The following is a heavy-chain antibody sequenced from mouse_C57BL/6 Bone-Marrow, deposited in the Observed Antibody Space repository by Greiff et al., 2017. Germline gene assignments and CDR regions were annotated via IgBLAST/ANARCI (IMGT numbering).Heavy chain of an antibody. V-gene: IGHV1-50*01. D-gene: IGHD2-3*01. J-gene: IGHJ4*01. CDR2: IDPSDSYT. CDR3: ARGNYDGYCKYYAMDY. Sequence: VQLQQPGAELVKPGASVKLSCKASGYTFTSYWMQWVKQRPGQGLEWIGEIDPSDSYTNYNQKFKGKATLTVDKSSSTAYMQLSSLTSEDSAVYYCARGNYDGYCKYYAMDYWGQGTSVTVSS. CDR1: GYTFTSYW.